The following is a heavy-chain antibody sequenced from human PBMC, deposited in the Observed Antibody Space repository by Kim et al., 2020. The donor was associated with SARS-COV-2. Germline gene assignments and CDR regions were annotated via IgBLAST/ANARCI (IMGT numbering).Heavy chain of an antibody. CDR2: IRRKGDNYPP. CDR3: GLVVDRDSFDC. D-gene: IGHD3-9*01. J-gene: IGHJ4*03. V-gene: IGHV3-73*01. Sequence: GGSLRLSCAASGVSLSDSSIHWVRQASGKGLEWVGRIRRKGDNYPPVDAASAQGRFSISRYDSKNTVYLIMNSLTIEDPSLSDRGLVVDRDSFDCCGQGT. CDR1: GVSLSDSS.